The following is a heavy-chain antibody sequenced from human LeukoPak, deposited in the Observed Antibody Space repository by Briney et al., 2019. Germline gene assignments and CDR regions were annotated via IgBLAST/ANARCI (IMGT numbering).Heavy chain of an antibody. CDR3: PREDCSSTSWYTIGYYDDGMGV. V-gene: IGHV1-2*02. J-gene: IGHJ6*01. CDR1: GYTFTGYY. CDR2: INTNSGAT. D-gene: IGHD2-2*02. Sequence: ASVNVSCKASGYTFTGYYMHWVRQAPGQGLEWMGWINTNSGATNYAPTFQGRVTITRATPISTAYMELSRLRSDATPLYYCPREDCSSTSWYTIGYYDDGMGVWGKGTTVTV.